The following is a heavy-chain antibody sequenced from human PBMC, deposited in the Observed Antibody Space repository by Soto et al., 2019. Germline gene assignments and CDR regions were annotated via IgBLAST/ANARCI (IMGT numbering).Heavy chain of an antibody. Sequence: EVQLVESGGGLVQPGGSLRLSCADSGFTFSSYWMSWVRQAPGKGLEWVANIKQDGNEKYYVDSVKGRFTISRDNAKNSLYLQMNSLRAEDTAVYYCARVASLAASYWGQGTLVTVSS. CDR1: GFTFSSYW. D-gene: IGHD6-6*01. CDR2: IKQDGNEK. CDR3: ARVASLAASY. V-gene: IGHV3-7*05. J-gene: IGHJ4*02.